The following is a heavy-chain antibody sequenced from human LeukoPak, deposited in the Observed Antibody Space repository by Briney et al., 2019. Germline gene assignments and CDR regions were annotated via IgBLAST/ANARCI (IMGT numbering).Heavy chain of an antibody. CDR1: GYTFTSYD. CDR3: ARRVNGFDY. J-gene: IGHJ4*02. CDR2: MNPNSGNT. V-gene: IGHV1-8*01. Sequence: ASVKVSCKASGYTFTSYDINWVRQATGQGLEWMGWMNPNSGNTGYSQKFQGRVTMTRNTSISTAYMHLSSLRSDYSAVYYGARRVNGFDYWGQGTLVTVSS. D-gene: IGHD3-22*01.